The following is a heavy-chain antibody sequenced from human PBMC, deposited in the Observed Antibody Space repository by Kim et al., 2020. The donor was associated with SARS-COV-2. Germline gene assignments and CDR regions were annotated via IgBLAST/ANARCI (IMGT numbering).Heavy chain of an antibody. J-gene: IGHJ4*02. D-gene: IGHD3-10*01. CDR2: ISYAVGRT. Sequence: GGSVRLSCAASGFTFSSHAMTWVRQVPGKGLEWVATISYAVGRTFYADSVKGHFTISRDNSKNTVYLQMNSLRADDTALYYCAKDGYGSGSYYTLNFDCWGQGTLVTVSS. CDR3: AKDGYGSGSYYTLNFDC. V-gene: IGHV3-23*01. CDR1: GFTFSSHA.